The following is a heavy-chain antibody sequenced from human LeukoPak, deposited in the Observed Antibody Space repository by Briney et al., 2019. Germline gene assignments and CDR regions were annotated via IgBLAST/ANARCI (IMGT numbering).Heavy chain of an antibody. CDR2: IKQDGSEK. CDR3: ARSRIAAAGINWFDP. V-gene: IGHV3-7*01. D-gene: IGHD6-13*01. Sequence: GGSLRLSCAASGFTFSSYWMSWVRQAPGKGLEWVANIKQDGSEKYYVDSVKGRFTISRDNAKNSLYLQMNSLRAEDTAVYYCARSRIAAAGINWFDPWGQGTLVTVSS. CDR1: GFTFSSYW. J-gene: IGHJ5*02.